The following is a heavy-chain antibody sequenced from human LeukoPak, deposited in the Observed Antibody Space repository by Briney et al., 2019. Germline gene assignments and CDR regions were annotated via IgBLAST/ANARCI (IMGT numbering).Heavy chain of an antibody. CDR2: IDWDDDK. CDR1: GFSLSTSGMR. CDR3: ARTSLGAFDY. D-gene: IGHD1-26*01. J-gene: IGHJ4*02. Sequence: SGPALGKPTEPLTLTCTFSGFSLSTSGMRVSWIRQPPGKALEWLAHIDWDDDKFYNTSLKTRHTISQDSYKKEMVHTMTNIDPVDTAPYYCARTSLGAFDYWGQGTLVTVSS. V-gene: IGHV2-70*04.